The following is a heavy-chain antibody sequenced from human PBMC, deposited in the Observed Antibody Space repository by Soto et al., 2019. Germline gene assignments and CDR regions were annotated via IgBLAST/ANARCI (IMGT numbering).Heavy chain of an antibody. J-gene: IGHJ4*02. CDR2: ISGSGGST. CDR3: AKDSDYYGSGSYLDY. CDR1: GFTFSSYA. V-gene: IGHV3-23*01. Sequence: GGSPRLSCAASGFTFSSYAMSWVRQAPGKGLEWVSAISGSGGSTYYADSVKGRFTISRDNSKNTLYLQMNSLRAEDTAVYYCAKDSDYYGSGSYLDYWGQGTLVTVSS. D-gene: IGHD3-10*01.